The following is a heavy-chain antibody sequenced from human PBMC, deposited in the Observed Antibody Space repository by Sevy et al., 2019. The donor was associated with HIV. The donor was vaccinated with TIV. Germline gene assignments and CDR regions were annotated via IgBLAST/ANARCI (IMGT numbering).Heavy chain of an antibody. D-gene: IGHD5-12*01. CDR3: TTDRDGYNYYFDY. CDR2: IKSKTDGGTT. Sequence: GGSLRLSCAASGFTFSNAWMSWVRQAPGKGLEWVGRIKSKTDGGTTDYAEPVKGRFTISRDDSKNTLYLQMNSLKTEDTAVHYCTTDRDGYNYYFDYWGQGTLVTVSS. J-gene: IGHJ4*02. CDR1: GFTFSNAW. V-gene: IGHV3-15*01.